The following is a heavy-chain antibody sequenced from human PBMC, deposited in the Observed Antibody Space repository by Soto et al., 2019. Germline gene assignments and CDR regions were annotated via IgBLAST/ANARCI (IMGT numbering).Heavy chain of an antibody. J-gene: IGHJ4*02. CDR2: IYYSGST. Sequence: SETLSLTCTVSGGSISSYYWSWIRQPPGKGLEWIVYIYYSGSTNYNPSLKSRVTISVDTSKNQFSLKLSSVTAADTAVYYCARTNYGDYVRVDYWGQGTLVTVSS. CDR1: GGSISSYY. CDR3: ARTNYGDYVRVDY. D-gene: IGHD4-17*01. V-gene: IGHV4-59*01.